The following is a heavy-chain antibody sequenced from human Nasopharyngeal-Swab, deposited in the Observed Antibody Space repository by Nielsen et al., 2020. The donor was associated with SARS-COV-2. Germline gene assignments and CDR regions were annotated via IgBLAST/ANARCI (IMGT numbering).Heavy chain of an antibody. D-gene: IGHD3-3*01. Sequence: VRQAPGKGLEWVGRIKSKTDGGTTEYAAPVKGRFTISRDDSKNTLYLQMNSLKTEDTAVYYCTTRVEYYDFWSGYYRDYYGMDVWGQGTTVTVSS. J-gene: IGHJ6*02. CDR2: IKSKTDGGTT. CDR3: TTRVEYYDFWSGYYRDYYGMDV. V-gene: IGHV3-15*01.